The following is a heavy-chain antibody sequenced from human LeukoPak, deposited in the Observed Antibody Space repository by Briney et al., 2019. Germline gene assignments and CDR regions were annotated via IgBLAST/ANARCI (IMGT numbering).Heavy chain of an antibody. CDR3: ARVGNWFDP. V-gene: IGHV1-69*05. Sequence: ASVKVSCKASGGTFSSYAISWVRQAPGQGLEWMGGIIPIFGTANYAQKFQGRVTMTRDTSTSTVYMELSSLRSEDTAVYYCARVGNWFDPWGQGTLVTVSS. CDR1: GGTFSSYA. J-gene: IGHJ5*02. CDR2: IIPIFGTA.